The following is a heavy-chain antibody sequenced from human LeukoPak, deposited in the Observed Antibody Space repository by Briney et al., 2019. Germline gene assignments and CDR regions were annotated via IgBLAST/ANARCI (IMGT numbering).Heavy chain of an antibody. CDR3: AKGDIASPYRAYMDV. V-gene: IGHV1-18*01. D-gene: IGHD2-15*01. Sequence: ASVKVSCKASGYTFTSYGISWVRQAPGQGLEWMGWISAYNGNTNYAQKLQGRVTMTTDTSTSTAYMELRSLRSDDTAVYYCAKGDIASPYRAYMDVWGKGTTVTVSS. CDR2: ISAYNGNT. CDR1: GYTFTSYG. J-gene: IGHJ6*03.